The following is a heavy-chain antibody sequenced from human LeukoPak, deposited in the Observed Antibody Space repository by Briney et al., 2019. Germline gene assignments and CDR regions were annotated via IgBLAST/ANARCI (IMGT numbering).Heavy chain of an antibody. CDR1: GYTFTGFY. Sequence: GASVKVSCKASGYTFTGFYIHWVRQMPGKGLEWMGIIYPGDSDTRYSPSFQGQVTISADKSISTAYLQWSSLKASDTAMYYCARQVYSSGWHLDYWGQGTLVTVSS. J-gene: IGHJ4*02. CDR3: ARQVYSSGWHLDY. D-gene: IGHD6-19*01. V-gene: IGHV5-51*01. CDR2: IYPGDSDT.